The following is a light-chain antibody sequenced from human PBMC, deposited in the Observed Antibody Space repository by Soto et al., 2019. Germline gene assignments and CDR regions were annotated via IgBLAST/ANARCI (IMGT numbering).Light chain of an antibody. Sequence: QSVLTQPRSVSGSPGQSVTISCTGPTIDLDSSNYVSRYQQHPGKAPTLMIYYVSERPSRVPDRFSRSKSGSTASLTISGLQAEDEVDYYGCAYATTCDVYGSGTKVTVL. V-gene: IGLV2-11*01. CDR3: CAYATTCDV. CDR1: TIDLDSSNY. J-gene: IGLJ1*01. CDR2: YVS.